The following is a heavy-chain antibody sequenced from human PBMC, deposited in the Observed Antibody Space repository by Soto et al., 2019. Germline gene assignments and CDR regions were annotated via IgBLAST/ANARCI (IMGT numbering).Heavy chain of an antibody. CDR2: ISYDGSNK. D-gene: IGHD6-13*01. Sequence: QVQLVESGGGVVQPGRSLRLSCAASGFTFSSYGMHWVRQAPGKGLEWVAVISYDGSNKYYADAVKGRFTISRDNSKNRLYLQMNSLRAEDTAVYYCAIMSSSWDYQLGYWGQGTLVTVSS. J-gene: IGHJ4*02. CDR3: AIMSSSWDYQLGY. CDR1: GFTFSSYG. V-gene: IGHV3-30*03.